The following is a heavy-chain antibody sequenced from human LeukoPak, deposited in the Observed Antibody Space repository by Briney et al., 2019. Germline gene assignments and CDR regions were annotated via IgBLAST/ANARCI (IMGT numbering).Heavy chain of an antibody. CDR2: IRYDGSSK. CDR1: GFTFRDYG. CDR3: AKGLDMHVDY. J-gene: IGHJ4*02. Sequence: GGSLRLSCGASGFTFRDYGMHWVRQAPGKGLEWVSFIRYDGSSKYYADSVRGRFTVSKDNSKNTLYLQMNSLRTENTAVYYCAKGLDMHVDYWGQGTLVTVSS. D-gene: IGHD3-9*01. V-gene: IGHV3-30*02.